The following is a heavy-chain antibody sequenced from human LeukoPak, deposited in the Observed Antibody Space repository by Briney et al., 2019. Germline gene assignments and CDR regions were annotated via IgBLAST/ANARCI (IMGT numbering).Heavy chain of an antibody. CDR2: IGNSGSST. V-gene: IGHV3-23*01. CDR1: GFTFSSYV. J-gene: IGHJ3*02. CDR3: AKDMVRGVILHAFDI. D-gene: IGHD3-10*01. Sequence: GGSPRLSCAASGFTFSSYVMSWVRQAPGKGLEWVSAIGNSGSSTYYADSVKGRFTISRDNSKNTLYLQMNSLRAEDTAVYYCAKDMVRGVILHAFDIWGQGTMVTVSS.